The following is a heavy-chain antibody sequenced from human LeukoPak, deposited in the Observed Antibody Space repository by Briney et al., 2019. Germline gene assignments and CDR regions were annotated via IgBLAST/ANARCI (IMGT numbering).Heavy chain of an antibody. Sequence: SETLSLTCIVSGGSISSDSFYWGWIRQPPGKGLEWIGSIYYSGGTYYNPSLKSRVTISVDTSKNQLSLKLRSVTAADTAIYYCAREREGPYGYLDYWGQGTLVTVSS. D-gene: IGHD4-17*01. CDR3: AREREGPYGYLDY. CDR2: IYYSGGT. V-gene: IGHV4-39*07. CDR1: GGSISSDSFY. J-gene: IGHJ4*02.